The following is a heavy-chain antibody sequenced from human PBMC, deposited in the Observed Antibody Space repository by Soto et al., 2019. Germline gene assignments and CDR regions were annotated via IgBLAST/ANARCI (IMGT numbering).Heavy chain of an antibody. V-gene: IGHV3-74*01. CDR1: GFSFNNYW. Sequence: PXGSLRLSCAASGFSFNNYWMHWVRQAPGKGLVWVSRINSDGTLTNYADSVKGRFTISRDNAKNTLRLQMNSLRAEDTAVYYCARGISGAYDSTYDWWGQGTLVTVSS. CDR3: ARGISGAYDSTYDW. CDR2: INSDGTLT. J-gene: IGHJ1*01. D-gene: IGHD5-12*01.